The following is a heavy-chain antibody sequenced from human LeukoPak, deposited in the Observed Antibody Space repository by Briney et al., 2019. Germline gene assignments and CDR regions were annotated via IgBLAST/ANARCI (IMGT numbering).Heavy chain of an antibody. D-gene: IGHD2-2*01. J-gene: IGHJ4*02. CDR2: MNPNSGNT. Sequence: ASVKVSCKASGGTFSSYAISWVRQATGQGLEWMGWMNPNSGNTGYAQKFQGRVTMTRNTSISTAYMELSSLRSEDTAVYYCARVHYSREHCSSTSCYASFDYWGQGTLVTVSS. CDR3: ARVHYSREHCSSTSCYASFDY. CDR1: GGTFSSYA. V-gene: IGHV1-8*02.